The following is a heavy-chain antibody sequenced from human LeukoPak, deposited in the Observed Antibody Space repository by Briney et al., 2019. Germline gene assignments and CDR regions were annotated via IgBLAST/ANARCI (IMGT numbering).Heavy chain of an antibody. D-gene: IGHD4-17*01. V-gene: IGHV3-23*01. CDR1: GFTFSSYT. CDR3: ARITVTTLQSQN. CDR2: ITTSDGNT. J-gene: IGHJ4*02. Sequence: GGSLRLSCAASGFTFSSYTMSWDRQAPGKGLEWVSTITTSDGNTYYADSVKGRFTISRDNSKNTLYLQMNSLRAEDTAVYYCARITVTTLQSQNWGQGTLVTVSS.